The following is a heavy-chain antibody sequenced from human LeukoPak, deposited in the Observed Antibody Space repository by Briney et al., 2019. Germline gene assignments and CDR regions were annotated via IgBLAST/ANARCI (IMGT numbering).Heavy chain of an antibody. CDR2: INPNSGGT. J-gene: IGHJ6*02. CDR1: GYTFTGYY. V-gene: IGHV1-2*02. D-gene: IGHD2-2*02. CDR3: ARDPHELGYCSSTSCYNGMDV. Sequence: ASVKVSCKASGYTFTGYYMHWVRQAPGQGLEWMGWINPNSGGTNYAQKFQGRVTMTRDTSISTAYMELSSLRSEDTAVYYCARDPHELGYCSSTSCYNGMDVWGQGTTVTVSS.